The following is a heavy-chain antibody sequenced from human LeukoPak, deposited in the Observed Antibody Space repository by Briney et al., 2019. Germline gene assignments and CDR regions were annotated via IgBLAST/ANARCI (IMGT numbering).Heavy chain of an antibody. CDR1: GFTFSNYA. J-gene: IGHJ4*02. CDR2: ISGSGGTA. Sequence: PGGSLRLSCAASGFTFSNYAMSWVRQAPGKGLEWVSAISGSGGTAYYADSAEGRVTISRDNTKNTLWLQMTSLRAEDTAVYYCAKWTAVPTNDYWGQGTLVTVSS. CDR3: AKWTAVPTNDY. V-gene: IGHV3-23*01. D-gene: IGHD5-12*01.